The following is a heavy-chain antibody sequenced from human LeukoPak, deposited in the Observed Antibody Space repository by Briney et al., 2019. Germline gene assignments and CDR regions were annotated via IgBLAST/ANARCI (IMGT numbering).Heavy chain of an antibody. D-gene: IGHD3-10*01. J-gene: IGHJ4*02. CDR2: IRYDGSNK. CDR3: AKMRFAPYGSGSSPWVY. CDR1: GFTFSSYG. Sequence: GGSLRLSCAASGFTFSSYGMHWVRQAPGKGLEWVAFIRYDGSNKYYADSVKGRFTISRDNSKNTLYLQMNSLRAEDTAVYYCAKMRFAPYGSGSSPWVYWGQGTLVTVSS. V-gene: IGHV3-30*02.